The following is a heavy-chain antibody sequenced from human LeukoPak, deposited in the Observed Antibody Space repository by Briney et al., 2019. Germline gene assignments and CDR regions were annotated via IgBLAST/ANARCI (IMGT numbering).Heavy chain of an antibody. CDR1: GGSISSYY. CDR2: IYYSGST. J-gene: IGHJ4*02. V-gene: IGHV4-59*01. Sequence: SETLSLTCTVSGGSISSYYWRWIRQPPGKGLEWIGYIYYSGSTNYIPSLKSRVTISVDTSKNQFSLKLSSVTAADTAVYYCARVQDCGGDCYSPVHLDYWGQGTLVTVSS. CDR3: ARVQDCGGDCYSPVHLDY. D-gene: IGHD2-21*02.